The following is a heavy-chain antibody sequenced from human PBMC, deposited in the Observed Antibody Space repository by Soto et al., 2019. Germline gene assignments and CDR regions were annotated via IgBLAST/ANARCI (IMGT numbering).Heavy chain of an antibody. V-gene: IGHV1-2*02. CDR2: ISPKSAGT. Sequence: QVQLVQSGAEVKKPGASVKVSCEASGYSFIDSYIHWVRQAPGQGFEWMGRISPKSAGTDYAKKFEDRVTLTWDTSLNTAYMELSSLNSADTAVYYCARPPGYISDWYYFHLWGQGTLVTVSS. J-gene: IGHJ4*02. CDR1: GYSFIDSY. CDR3: ARPPGYISDWYYFHL. D-gene: IGHD3-9*01.